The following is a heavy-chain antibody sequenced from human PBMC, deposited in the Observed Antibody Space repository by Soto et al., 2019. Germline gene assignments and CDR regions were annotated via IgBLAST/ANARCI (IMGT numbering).Heavy chain of an antibody. CDR3: ARGKQNWNYGIRYFDL. CDR2: INPSGGST. D-gene: IGHD1-7*01. CDR1: GYTFTSYY. V-gene: IGHV1-46*01. Sequence: QVQLVQSGAEVKKPGASVKVSCKASGYTFTSYYMHWVRQAPGQGLEWLGIINPSGGSTSYAQKFQGRVTMTRDTSTSTVYMELSSLRSEDTAVYYCARGKQNWNYGIRYFDLWGRGTLVTVSS. J-gene: IGHJ2*01.